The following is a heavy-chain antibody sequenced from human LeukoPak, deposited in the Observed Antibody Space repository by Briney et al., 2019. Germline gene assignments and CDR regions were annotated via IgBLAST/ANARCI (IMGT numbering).Heavy chain of an antibody. CDR2: IYPGDSDT. D-gene: IGHD3-10*01. CDR3: ATTPPYGSGRVQH. J-gene: IGHJ1*01. V-gene: IGHV5-51*01. Sequence: GESLKISCKGSGYSFTSYWIGWVRQMPGKGLEGMGIIYPGDSDTRYSPSFQGQVTISADKSISTAYLQWSSLKASDTAMYSCATTPPYGSGRVQHWGQGTLVTVSS. CDR1: GYSFTSYW.